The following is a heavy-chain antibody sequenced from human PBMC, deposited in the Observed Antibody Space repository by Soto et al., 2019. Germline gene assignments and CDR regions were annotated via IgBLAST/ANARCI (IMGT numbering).Heavy chain of an antibody. D-gene: IGHD6-19*01. CDR1: GGSISSGDYY. CDR3: ASSEYSSGWYLYYYYGMDV. Sequence: PSETLSLTCTVSGGSISSGDYYWSWIRQPPGKGLYLIGYIYYSGSTYYIPSLKSRVTISVDTSKNQFSLKLSSVTAADTAVYYCASSEYSSGWYLYYYYGMDVWGQGTTVTVSS. J-gene: IGHJ6*02. V-gene: IGHV4-30-4*01. CDR2: IYYSGST.